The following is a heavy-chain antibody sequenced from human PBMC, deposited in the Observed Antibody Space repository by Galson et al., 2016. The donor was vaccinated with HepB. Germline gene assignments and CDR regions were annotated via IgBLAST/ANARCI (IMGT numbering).Heavy chain of an antibody. Sequence: SLRLSCASSGFTFGGFWMSWVRQAPEKGLQWVATIKQDGSEKYYVDSVRGRFTISRDNPKSSLYVQMNGLRVEDTAVYYCVRSKSMSHRFLGLPRNQRGFNYGSLVFDLWGQGMLVTVSP. V-gene: IGHV3-7*03. J-gene: IGHJ5*02. CDR2: IKQDGSEK. CDR3: VRSKSMSHRFLGLPRNQRGFNYGSLVFDL. D-gene: IGHD5-18*01. CDR1: GFTFGGFW.